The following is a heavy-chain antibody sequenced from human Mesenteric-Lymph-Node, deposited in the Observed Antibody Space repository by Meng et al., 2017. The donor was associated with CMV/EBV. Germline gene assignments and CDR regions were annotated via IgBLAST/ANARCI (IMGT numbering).Heavy chain of an antibody. CDR1: GLVVNANY. D-gene: IGHD4-17*01. J-gene: IGHJ4*02. Sequence: GESLKISCAASGLVVNANYMTWVRQAPGKGLEWVAVISFDGSITYFADSVKGRFTLSRDNAKKTLYLQMNSLRAEDTAVYYCARVIDDYGSNYLDYWGQGTLVTVSS. CDR2: ISFDGSIT. CDR3: ARVIDDYGSNYLDY. V-gene: IGHV3-30*03.